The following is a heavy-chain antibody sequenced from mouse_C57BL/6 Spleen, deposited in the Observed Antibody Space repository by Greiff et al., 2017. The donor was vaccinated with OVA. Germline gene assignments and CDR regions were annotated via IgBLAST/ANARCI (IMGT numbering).Heavy chain of an antibody. J-gene: IGHJ2*01. CDR2: IYPGDGDT. CDR3: ARGDSSGYGS. CDR1: GYAFSSSW. D-gene: IGHD3-2*02. Sequence: SGPELVKPGASVKISCKASGYAFSSSWMNWVKQRPGKGLEWIGRIYPGDGDTNYNGKFKGKATLTADKSSSTAYMQLSSQTSEDSAVYFCARGDSSGYGSWGQGTTLTVSS. V-gene: IGHV1-82*01.